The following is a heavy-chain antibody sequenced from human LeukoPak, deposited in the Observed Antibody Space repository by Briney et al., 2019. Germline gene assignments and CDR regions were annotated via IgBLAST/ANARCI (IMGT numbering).Heavy chain of an antibody. V-gene: IGHV4-34*01. CDR2: IDDGGSS. J-gene: IGHJ4*02. CDR1: SGSFSGFY. CDR3: ARLGDSGYDYWRFDS. D-gene: IGHD5-12*01. Sequence: SETLSVTCAVYSGSFSGFYWSWIRQPPGKGLEWIGEIDDGGSSKHNPSLKSRVTISVDPSKIQFSLKLTSVTAADTAVYYCARLGDSGYDYWRFDSWGQGTPVIVSS.